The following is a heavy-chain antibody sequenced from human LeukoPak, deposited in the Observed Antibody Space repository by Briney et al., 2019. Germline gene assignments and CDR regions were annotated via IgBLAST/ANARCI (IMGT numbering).Heavy chain of an antibody. D-gene: IGHD2-2*02. V-gene: IGHV1-24*01. CDR3: ATGPAAAIREGWFDP. CDR2: FDPEDGET. Sequence: ASVKVSCRVSGYTLTELSMHWVRQAPGKGLEWMGGFDPEDGETIYAQKFQGRVTMTEDTSTDTAYMELSSLRSEDTAVYYCATGPAAAIREGWFDPWGQGTLVTVSS. J-gene: IGHJ5*02. CDR1: GYTLTELS.